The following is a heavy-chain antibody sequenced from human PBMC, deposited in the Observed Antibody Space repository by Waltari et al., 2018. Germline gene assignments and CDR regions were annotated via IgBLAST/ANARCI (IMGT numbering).Heavy chain of an antibody. J-gene: IGHJ3*02. CDR3: ARGLPRRAPWGYSYGPVVAFDI. V-gene: IGHV4-34*13. D-gene: IGHD5-18*01. Sequence: SLKSRVTISVDTSKNQFSLKLSSVTAADTAVYYCARGLPRRAPWGYSYGPVVAFDIWGQGTMVTVSS.